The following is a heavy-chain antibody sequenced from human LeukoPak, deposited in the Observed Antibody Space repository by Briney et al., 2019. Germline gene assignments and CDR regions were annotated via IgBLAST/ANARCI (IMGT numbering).Heavy chain of an antibody. CDR1: GGSFSGYY. V-gene: IGHV4-34*01. D-gene: IGHD3-10*01. CDR3: ARRQSGSYYRPHYYYYYMDV. J-gene: IGHJ6*03. CDR2: INHSGST. Sequence: PSETLSLTCAVYGGSFSGYYWSWIRQPPGKGLEWIGEINHSGSTNYNPSLKSRVTISVDTSKNQFSLKLSSVTAADTAVYYCARRQSGSYYRPHYYYYYMDVWGKGTTVTISS.